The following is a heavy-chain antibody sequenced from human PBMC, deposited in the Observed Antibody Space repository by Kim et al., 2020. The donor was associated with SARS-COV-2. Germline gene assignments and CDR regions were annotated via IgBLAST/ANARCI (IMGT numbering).Heavy chain of an antibody. J-gene: IGHJ6*03. D-gene: IGHD2-15*01. CDR3: TRAHNIGRWSYYYYYYMDV. Sequence: GGSLRLSCTAAGFNFGDYAMSWVRQAPGKGLGWVGFIRSKAYGGTTEYASSVKGRFTISRDDSKSIAYLQMNSLKTEDTAVYYCTRAHNIGRWSYYYYYYMDVWGKGTPVNVS. V-gene: IGHV3-49*04. CDR2: IRSKAYGGTT. CDR1: GFNFGDYA.